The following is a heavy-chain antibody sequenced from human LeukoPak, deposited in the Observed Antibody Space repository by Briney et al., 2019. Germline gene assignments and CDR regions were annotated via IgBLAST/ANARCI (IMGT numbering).Heavy chain of an antibody. J-gene: IGHJ6*02. V-gene: IGHV1-18*01. CDR1: GYAFTSYG. CDR3: ARDLGTTVPTTVTYYYYGMDV. D-gene: IGHD4-11*01. CDR2: ISASNGHQ. Sequence: ASVKVSCKASGYAFTSYGISWVRQAPGQGLEWMGWISASNGHQNNAQKLQGKATMTTDTSTSTAYMELRSLRSDDTAVYYCARDLGTTVPTTVTYYYYGMDVWGQGTTVTVSS.